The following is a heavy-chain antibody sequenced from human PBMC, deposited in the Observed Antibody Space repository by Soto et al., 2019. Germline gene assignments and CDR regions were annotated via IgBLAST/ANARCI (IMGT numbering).Heavy chain of an antibody. V-gene: IGHV4-38-2*01. CDR3: ARVGPWVPYYYDSSPYTFENWFDP. Sequence: LSXTCALCSYSISSVYYWGWLRQPPGKGLEWIGSTYHGGSTYYNPSLNSRVTLSIDMTNNHVSLILNSVTAADTAVYYCARVGPWVPYYYDSSPYTFENWFDPWGQGTLVTVYS. D-gene: IGHD3-22*01. CDR2: TYHGGST. J-gene: IGHJ5*02. CDR1: SYSISSVYY.